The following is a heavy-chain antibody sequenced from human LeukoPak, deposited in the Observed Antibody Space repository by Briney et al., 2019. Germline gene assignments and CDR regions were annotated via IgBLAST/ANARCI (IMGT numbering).Heavy chain of an antibody. J-gene: IGHJ5*02. Sequence: EASVKVSCKASGYTFTSYDINWVRQATGQGLEWMEGIIPIFGTANYAQKFPGRVTITADKSTSTAYMELSSLRSEDTAVYYCARVSMTTVTRFNWVDPGGQGTLVTVSS. CDR3: ARVSMTTVTRFNWVDP. CDR1: GYTFTSYD. CDR2: IIPIFGTA. D-gene: IGHD4-17*01. V-gene: IGHV1-69*06.